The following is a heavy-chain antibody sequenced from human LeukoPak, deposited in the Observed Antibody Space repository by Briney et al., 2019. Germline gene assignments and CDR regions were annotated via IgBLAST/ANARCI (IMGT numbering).Heavy chain of an antibody. D-gene: IGHD3-16*01. J-gene: IGHJ6*02. CDR1: GFTFSSYS. Sequence: GGSLRLSCAASGFTFSSYSMNWVRQAPGKGLEWVSYISSSSSTIYYADSVKGRFTISRDNAKNSLYLQMNSLRAEDTAVYYCAREMGRKGTQTFVWGYYGMDVWGQGTTVTVPS. V-gene: IGHV3-48*01. CDR2: ISSSSSTI. CDR3: AREMGRKGTQTFVWGYYGMDV.